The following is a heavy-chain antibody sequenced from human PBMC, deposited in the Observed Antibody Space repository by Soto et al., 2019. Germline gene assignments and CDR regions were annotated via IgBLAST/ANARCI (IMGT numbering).Heavy chain of an antibody. CDR2: IYYSGHT. V-gene: IGHV4-59*01. CDR1: GGSMSRYY. J-gene: IGHJ6*02. Sequence: QVQLQESGPGLVKPSETLSLTCTVSGGSMSRYYWSWIRQPPGKGLEWIGYIYYSGHTNHNPSLKSRVTQSVDTSKNQFSLKLSSVTAADTAVYYCARGIATTEMDVWGQGTTVTVSS. CDR3: ARGIATTEMDV. D-gene: IGHD6-13*01.